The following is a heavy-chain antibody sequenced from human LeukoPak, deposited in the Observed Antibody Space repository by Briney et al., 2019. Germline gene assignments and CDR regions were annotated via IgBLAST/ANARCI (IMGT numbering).Heavy chain of an antibody. CDR2: IRRGANSYTT. Sequence: PGGSLRLSCAASGFTFSDYILDWVRQAPGKGLEWVGRIRRGANSYTTEYAASVKGRFTISRDDSKNSLYLDMNSLKTEDTAVYHCSRDGGEGGNSAFDIWGQGTMVTVSS. V-gene: IGHV3-72*01. CDR1: GFTFSDYI. D-gene: IGHD3-16*01. J-gene: IGHJ3*02. CDR3: SRDGGEGGNSAFDI.